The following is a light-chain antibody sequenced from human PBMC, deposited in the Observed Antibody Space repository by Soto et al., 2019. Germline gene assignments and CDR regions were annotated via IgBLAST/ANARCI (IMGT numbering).Light chain of an antibody. V-gene: IGKV1-5*01. Sequence: DIQITQSPSTLSASVGDRVTITCRASQSISSWLAWYQQKPGKAPKLLIYDASNLETGVPSRFSGSGSGTDFTLTISSLQPEDFAIYYCQQFSNYPHVFGQGTRLEIK. J-gene: IGKJ5*01. CDR2: DAS. CDR3: QQFSNYPHV. CDR1: QSISSW.